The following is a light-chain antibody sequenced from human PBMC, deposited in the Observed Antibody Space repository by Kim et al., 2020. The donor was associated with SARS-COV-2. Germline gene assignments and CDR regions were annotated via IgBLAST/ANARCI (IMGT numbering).Light chain of an antibody. CDR2: DDD. V-gene: IGLV1-36*01. Sequence: RQRVTISCSGSMSNIGRNAVHWYQQVPGKTPKLLIYDDDRLPSGVSDRFSGSKSGTSASLAISALQSEDEAAYYRASWDDSLNGWVFGGGTQLTVL. CDR1: MSNIGRNA. J-gene: IGLJ3*02. CDR3: ASWDDSLNGWV.